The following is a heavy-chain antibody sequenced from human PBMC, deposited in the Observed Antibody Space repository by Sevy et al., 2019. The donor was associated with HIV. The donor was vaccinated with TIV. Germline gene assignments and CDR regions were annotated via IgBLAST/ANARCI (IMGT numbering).Heavy chain of an antibody. Sequence: GGSLRLSCAASGFTFSSYGMHWVRQAPGKGLEWVAVISYDGSNKYYADSVKGRFTISRDNSKNTLYLQMNSLRAEDTAVYYCAKDRTPFSGYEYYFDDWGQGTLVTVSS. CDR2: ISYDGSNK. CDR3: AKDRTPFSGYEYYFDD. J-gene: IGHJ4*02. D-gene: IGHD5-12*01. V-gene: IGHV3-30*18. CDR1: GFTFSSYG.